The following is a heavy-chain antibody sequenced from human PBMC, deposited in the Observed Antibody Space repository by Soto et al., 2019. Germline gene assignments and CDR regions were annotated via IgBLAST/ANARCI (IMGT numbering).Heavy chain of an antibody. J-gene: IGHJ6*02. V-gene: IGHV3-21*01. Sequence: EVQLVESGGGLVKPGGSLRLSCAASGFTFSSYSMNWVRQAPGKGLEWVSSISSSSSYIYYADSVKGRFTISRDNAKNSLYLQMNSLRAEDTAVYYCVRAPPLYSSSWYVGVNGMDVWGQGTTVTVSS. CDR3: VRAPPLYSSSWYVGVNGMDV. D-gene: IGHD6-13*01. CDR2: ISSSSSYI. CDR1: GFTFSSYS.